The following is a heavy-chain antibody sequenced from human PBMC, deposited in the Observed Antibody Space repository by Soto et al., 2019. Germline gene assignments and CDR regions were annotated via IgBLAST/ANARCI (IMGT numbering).Heavy chain of an antibody. V-gene: IGHV1-69*13. Sequence: SVKVSCKASGGTFSNYTISWVRQAPGQGLEGMGGIIPVFGTTDYEQKFQGRVTITADGSTSTAYMKLSSLRSADTAVYYCARSSPYIVVRKPTGNQDYYGMDVWGQGTTVTVSS. CDR2: IIPVFGTT. D-gene: IGHD2-2*01. J-gene: IGHJ6*02. CDR1: GGTFSNYT. CDR3: ARSSPYIVVRKPTGNQDYYGMDV.